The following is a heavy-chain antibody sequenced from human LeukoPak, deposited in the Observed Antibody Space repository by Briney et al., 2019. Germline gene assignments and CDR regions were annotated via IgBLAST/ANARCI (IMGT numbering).Heavy chain of an antibody. CDR3: AKDRGEPHWYRFDY. CDR2: IKNDGSDK. CDR1: GFSFSAAW. J-gene: IGHJ4*02. D-gene: IGHD6-13*01. V-gene: IGHV3-7*01. Sequence: PGGSLRLSCEASGFSFSAAWMTWVRQAPGKGLEWVATIKNDGSDKYYVDSVKGRFTLSRDNAKNSVYLQMNSLRVEDTAVYYCAKDRGEPHWYRFDYWGQGTLVTVSS.